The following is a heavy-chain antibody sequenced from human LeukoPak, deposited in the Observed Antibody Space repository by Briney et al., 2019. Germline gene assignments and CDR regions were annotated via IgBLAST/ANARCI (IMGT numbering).Heavy chain of an antibody. Sequence: GGSLRLSCAASGFTFSDYYMSWIRQAPEKGLEWVSYISSSGSTIYYADSVKGRFTISRDNAKNSLYLQMNSLRAEDTAVYYCARVPRGWAVDFDYWGQGTLVTVSS. CDR2: ISSSGSTI. CDR3: ARVPRGWAVDFDY. V-gene: IGHV3-11*01. J-gene: IGHJ4*02. D-gene: IGHD6-19*01. CDR1: GFTFSDYY.